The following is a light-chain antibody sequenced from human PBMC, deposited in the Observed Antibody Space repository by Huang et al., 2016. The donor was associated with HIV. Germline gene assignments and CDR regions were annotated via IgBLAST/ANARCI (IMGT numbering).Light chain of an antibody. V-gene: IGKV3-11*01. CDR3: QQRDA. Sequence: EIVLTQSPAALSLSPGERATLSCRASQSVGRNVGRYQQKPGQTPRLVIYDASTRAAAIPARFSGSGSGTDFTLNISSLEPEDVAVYYCQQRDAFGQGTRLDIK. CDR2: DAS. CDR1: QSVGRN. J-gene: IGKJ5*01.